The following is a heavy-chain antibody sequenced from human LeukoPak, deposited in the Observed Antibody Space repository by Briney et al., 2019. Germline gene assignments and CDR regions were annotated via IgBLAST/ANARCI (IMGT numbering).Heavy chain of an antibody. CDR2: ISGSGGST. CDR1: GFTFSSYA. D-gene: IGHD3-10*02. J-gene: IGHJ1*01. Sequence: GGSLRLSCAASGFTFSSYAMSWVRQAPGKGLEWVSAISGSGGSTYYADSVKGRFTISRDNSKNTLHLQMNSLRAEDTAVYYCAKGPRGPMVGFQHWGQGTLVTVSS. V-gene: IGHV3-23*01. CDR3: AKGPRGPMVGFQH.